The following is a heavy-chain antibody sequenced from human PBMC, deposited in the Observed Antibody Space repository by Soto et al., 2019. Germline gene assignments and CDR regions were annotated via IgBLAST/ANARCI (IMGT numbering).Heavy chain of an antibody. CDR2: IIPILGIA. D-gene: IGHD5-12*01. J-gene: IGHJ4*02. V-gene: IGHV1-69*08. CDR1: GGTFSSYT. CDR3: ARDQGDGYNSLDY. Sequence: QVQLVQSEAEVKKPGSSVKVSCKASGGTFSSYTISWVRQAPGQGLEWMGRIIPILGIANYAQKFQGRVTITADKSTSTAYMELSSLRSEDTAVYYCARDQGDGYNSLDYWGQGTLVTVSS.